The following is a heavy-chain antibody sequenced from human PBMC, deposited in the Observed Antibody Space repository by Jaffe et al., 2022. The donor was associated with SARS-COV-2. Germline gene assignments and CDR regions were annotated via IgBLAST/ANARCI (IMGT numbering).Heavy chain of an antibody. CDR3: ARDRWFLEEEGDYYYYGMDV. Sequence: EVQLVESGGGLVKPGGSLRLSCAASGFTFSSYSMNWVRQAPGKGLEWVSSISSSSSYIYYADSVKGRFTISRDNAKNSLYLQMNSLRAEDTAVYYCARDRWFLEEEGDYYYYGMDVWGQGTTVTVSS. J-gene: IGHJ6*02. D-gene: IGHD3-3*01. CDR2: ISSSSSYI. CDR1: GFTFSSYS. V-gene: IGHV3-21*01.